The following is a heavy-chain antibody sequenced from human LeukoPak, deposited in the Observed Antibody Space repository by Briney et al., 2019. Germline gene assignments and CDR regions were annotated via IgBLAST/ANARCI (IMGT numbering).Heavy chain of an antibody. D-gene: IGHD3-22*01. CDR1: GFTFDDYG. J-gene: IGHJ3*02. V-gene: IGHV3-20*04. CDR2: VNWNGGST. CDR3: ARAPNDSSGYYSSAFDI. Sequence: SGGSLRLSCAASGFTFDDYGMSWVRQAPGKGLEWVSGVNWNGGSTGYADSVKGRFTISRDNAKNSLYLQMNSLRAEDTAVYYCARAPNDSSGYYSSAFDIWGQGTMVTVSS.